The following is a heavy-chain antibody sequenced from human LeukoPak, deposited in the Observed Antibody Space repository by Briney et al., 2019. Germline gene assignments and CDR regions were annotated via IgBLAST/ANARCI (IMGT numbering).Heavy chain of an antibody. CDR1: GGSISSSSYY. D-gene: IGHD5-24*01. J-gene: IGHJ4*02. Sequence: SSETLSLTCTVSGGSISSSSYYWGWIRQPPGKGLEWIGSIYYSGSTYYNPSLKSRVTISVDTSKNQFSLKLSSVTAADTAVYYCARCRRDGYNPIFDYWGQGTLVTVSS. CDR3: ARCRRDGYNPIFDY. V-gene: IGHV4-39*01. CDR2: IYYSGST.